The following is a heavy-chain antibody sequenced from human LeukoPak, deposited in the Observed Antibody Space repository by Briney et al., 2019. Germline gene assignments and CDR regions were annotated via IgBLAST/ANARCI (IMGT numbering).Heavy chain of an antibody. J-gene: IGHJ4*02. CDR3: ARDKTGELDY. CDR2: INWNGGST. D-gene: IGHD3-16*01. Sequence: PGGSLRLSCAASGFTFDDYGMSWVRQAPGKGLVWVSGINWNGGSTGYADSVKGRFTISRDNTKNSLSLQMNSLRAEDPACHYCARDKTGELDYWGQGTLVTVSS. CDR1: GFTFDDYG. V-gene: IGHV3-20*04.